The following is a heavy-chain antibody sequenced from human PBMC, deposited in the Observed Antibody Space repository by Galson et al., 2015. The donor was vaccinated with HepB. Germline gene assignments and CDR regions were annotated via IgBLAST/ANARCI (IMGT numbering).Heavy chain of an antibody. D-gene: IGHD5-18*01. CDR2: IYPGDSDT. J-gene: IGHJ4*02. Sequence: QSGAEVKKPGESLKISCKGSGYSFTSYWIGWVRQMPGKGLEWMGIIYPGDSDTRYSPSFQGQVTISADKSISTAYLQWSSLKASDTAMYYCARLDVSIYTAMAPGDYWGQGTLVTVSS. CDR1: GYSFTSYW. V-gene: IGHV5-51*01. CDR3: ARLDVSIYTAMAPGDY.